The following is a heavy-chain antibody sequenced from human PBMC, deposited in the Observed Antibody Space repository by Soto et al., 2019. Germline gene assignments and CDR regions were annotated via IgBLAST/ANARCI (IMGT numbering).Heavy chain of an antibody. CDR1: GFTFSSYD. J-gene: IGHJ5*02. V-gene: IGHV3-13*04. Sequence: EVQLVESGGGLVQPGGSLRLSCAASGFTFSSYDMHWVRQATGKGLEWVSAIGTAGDTYYPGSVKGRFTISRENAKNSLYLQMISLRAGDTAVYYCARGGGRVATPWLDPWGQGTLVTVSS. CDR2: IGTAGDT. D-gene: IGHD5-12*01. CDR3: ARGGGRVATPWLDP.